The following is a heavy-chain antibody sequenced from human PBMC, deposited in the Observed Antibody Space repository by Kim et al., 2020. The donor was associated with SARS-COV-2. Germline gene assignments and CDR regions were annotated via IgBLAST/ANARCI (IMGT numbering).Heavy chain of an antibody. CDR3: AKAGGSGSYWVPPSI. V-gene: IGHV3-23*01. D-gene: IGHD3-10*01. CDR1: GFTFRSYA. CDR2: IAISGTST. Sequence: GGSLRLSCAASGFTFRSYAMNWVRQAPGKGLEWVSSIAISGTSTFYADSVKGRFTISRVNSKNTLYLQMNSLRAEDTAVYFCAKAGGSGSYWVPPSIWGQGTLVTVSS. J-gene: IGHJ4*02.